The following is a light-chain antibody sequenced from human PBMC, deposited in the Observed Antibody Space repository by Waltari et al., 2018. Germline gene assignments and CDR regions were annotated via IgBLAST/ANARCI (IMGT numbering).Light chain of an antibody. CDR1: QDISNY. Sequence: IQITHSPSFLSASVGDRVTITCQASQDISNYLDWYQQKPGKAPKLLIYDASNLETGVPSRFSGSGSGTDFTFTISSLQPEDIATYYCQQYDNLPLTFGQGTRLEIK. CDR2: DAS. J-gene: IGKJ5*01. CDR3: QQYDNLPLT. V-gene: IGKV1-33*01.